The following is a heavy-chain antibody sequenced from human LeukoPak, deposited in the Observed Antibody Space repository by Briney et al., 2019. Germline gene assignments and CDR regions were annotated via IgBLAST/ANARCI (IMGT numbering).Heavy chain of an antibody. CDR3: ARESVVVVPAAIVHYYYMDV. CDR2: IYYSGST. J-gene: IGHJ6*03. CDR1: GGSISCGDYY. Sequence: PSQTLSLTCTVSGGSISCGDYYWSWIRQPPGKGLEWIGYIYYSGSTYYNPSLKSRVTISVDTSKNQFSLKLSSVTAADTAVYYCARESVVVVPAAIVHYYYMDVWGKGTTVTVSS. D-gene: IGHD2-2*02. V-gene: IGHV4-30-4*08.